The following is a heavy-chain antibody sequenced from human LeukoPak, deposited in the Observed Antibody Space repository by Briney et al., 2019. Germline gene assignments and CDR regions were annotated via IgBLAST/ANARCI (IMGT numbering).Heavy chain of an antibody. V-gene: IGHV3-66*02. CDR1: GFTVSSNY. Sequence: QPGGSLRLSCAASGFTVSSNYMSWVRQAPGKGLEWVSVIYSGGSTYYADSVKGRFTISRDNSKNTLYLQMNSLRAEDTAVYYCEKEPAYDISPGEFYYYYGMDVWGQGTTVTVSS. CDR3: EKEPAYDISPGEFYYYYGMDV. J-gene: IGHJ6*02. CDR2: IYSGGST. D-gene: IGHD3-9*01.